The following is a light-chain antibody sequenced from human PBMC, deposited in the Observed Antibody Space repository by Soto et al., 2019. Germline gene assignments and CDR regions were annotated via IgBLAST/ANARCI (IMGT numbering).Light chain of an antibody. CDR2: AAS. CDR1: QSVSVNS. CDR3: QQYGGSPFT. Sequence: EIVLTQSPGTLSLSPGERATLSCRASQSVSVNSLAWYQQKGGQAPRLLIYAASTRATGVPDRFSGTGSGTDFDLTISRRETDDSAVYYCQQYGGSPFTFGPGTKVDIK. J-gene: IGKJ3*01. V-gene: IGKV3-20*01.